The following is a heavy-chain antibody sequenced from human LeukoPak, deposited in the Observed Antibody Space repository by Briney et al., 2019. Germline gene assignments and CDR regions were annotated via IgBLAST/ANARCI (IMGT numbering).Heavy chain of an antibody. Sequence: GGSLRLSCAASGFTFSNYAMSWVRQAPGKGLEWVSAISGSGAYTYYADSVKGRLTISRDNSKNTLYLQMNSLRAEDTAVYYCARAADTGTSILFDYWGQGTLVTVSS. CDR3: ARAADTGTSILFDY. V-gene: IGHV3-23*01. J-gene: IGHJ4*02. D-gene: IGHD1-26*01. CDR2: ISGSGAYT. CDR1: GFTFSNYA.